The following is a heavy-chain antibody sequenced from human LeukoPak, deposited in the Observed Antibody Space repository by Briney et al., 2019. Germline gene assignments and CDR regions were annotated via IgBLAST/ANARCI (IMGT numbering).Heavy chain of an antibody. J-gene: IGHJ3*02. D-gene: IGHD6-6*01. CDR3: AKRYSSSSYYVAFDI. V-gene: IGHV1-8*01. CDR2: MNPNSGST. Sequence: GASVKVSCKASGYTFTSYDINWVRQATGQGLEWMGWMNPNSGSTGFAQKFQGRVTMTRNTSISTAYMELSSLRSEDTAVYYCAKRYSSSSYYVAFDIWGQGTMVTVSS. CDR1: GYTFTSYD.